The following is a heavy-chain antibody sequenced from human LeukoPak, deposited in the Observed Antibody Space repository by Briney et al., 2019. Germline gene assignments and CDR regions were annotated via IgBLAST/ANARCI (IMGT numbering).Heavy chain of an antibody. V-gene: IGHV3-23*01. J-gene: IGHJ4*02. CDR3: AKDSGVLRHFDWLSYFDY. CDR1: GFTLSTYG. CDR2: LSTSTTRT. Sequence: GGSLRLSCAVSGFTLSTYGMSWVRQAPGKGLEWVSTLSTSTTRTYYADSVKGRFTISRDNSKRTLYLQMNSLRAEDTAVYYCAKDSGVLRHFDWLSYFDYWGQGTLVTVSS. D-gene: IGHD3-9*01.